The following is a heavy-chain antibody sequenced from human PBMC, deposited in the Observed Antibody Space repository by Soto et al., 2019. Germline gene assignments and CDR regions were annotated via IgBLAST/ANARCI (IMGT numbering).Heavy chain of an antibody. CDR1: GFTFSSYA. J-gene: IGHJ2*01. CDR2: ISGSGGST. V-gene: IGHV3-23*01. Sequence: GGSLRLSCAASGFTFSSYAMSWVRQAPGKGLEWVSAISGSGGSTYYADSVKGRFTISRDNSKNTLYLQMNSLRAEDTAVYYCAKSPRDCGGDCPPNHNWYFDLWGRSTLVTVSS. CDR3: AKSPRDCGGDCPPNHNWYFDL. D-gene: IGHD2-21*01.